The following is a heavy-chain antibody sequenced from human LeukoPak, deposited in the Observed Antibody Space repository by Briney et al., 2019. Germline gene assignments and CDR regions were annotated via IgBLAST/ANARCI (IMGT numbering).Heavy chain of an antibody. V-gene: IGHV3-21*01. CDR1: GFTFSSYS. CDR3: ARDLYYYDSSGYSPA. Sequence: PGGSLRLSCAASGFTFSSYSMNWVRQAPGKGLRWVSSISRSSSDIYYADSVKSRFTTSRDKAKNSLYLYMNSLRDEDTAVYYCARDLYYYDSSGYSPAWGQGTLVTVSS. CDR2: ISRSSSDI. J-gene: IGHJ4*02. D-gene: IGHD3-22*01.